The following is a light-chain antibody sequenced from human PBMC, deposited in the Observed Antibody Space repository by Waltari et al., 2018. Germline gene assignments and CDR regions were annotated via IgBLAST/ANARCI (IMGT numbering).Light chain of an antibody. CDR1: RSDVGGYNF. V-gene: IGLV2-23*02. J-gene: IGLJ2*01. CDR2: DVT. Sequence: QSALTQPASVSGSPGQSITISCMGTRSDVGGYNFVSWYQQHPGKAPKLMIYDVTKRPSGVSNRFSGSKSSNTASLTISGLQAEDEADYYCCSYVGGGTLVFGGGTNVTVL. CDR3: CSYVGGGTLV.